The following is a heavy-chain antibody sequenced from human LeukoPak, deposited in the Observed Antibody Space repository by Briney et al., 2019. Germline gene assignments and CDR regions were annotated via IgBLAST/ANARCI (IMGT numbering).Heavy chain of an antibody. CDR1: GFTFSSYG. CDR2: ISNDGDT. Sequence: GGSLRLSCAASGFTFSSYGMSWVRQAPGKGLECVSVISNDGDTYYADSVKGRFTISRDTSKNTVSLQMNSLRAEDTAVYYCAGDKTTGGWYEFDYWGQGTLVTVSS. J-gene: IGHJ4*02. D-gene: IGHD6-19*01. V-gene: IGHV3-53*01. CDR3: AGDKTTGGWYEFDY.